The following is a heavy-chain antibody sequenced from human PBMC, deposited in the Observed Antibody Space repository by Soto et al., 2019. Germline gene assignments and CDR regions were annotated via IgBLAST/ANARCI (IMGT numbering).Heavy chain of an antibody. Sequence: SETLSRTCAVYGGSFSGYYWSWIRQPPGKGLEWIGEINHSGSTNYNLSLKSRVTISVDTSKNQFSLKLSSVTAADTAVYYCARDLGALVVRGYYFDYWGQGTRVTVSS. V-gene: IGHV4-34*01. CDR3: ARDLGALVVRGYYFDY. J-gene: IGHJ4*02. CDR2: INHSGST. CDR1: GGSFSGYY. D-gene: IGHD3-10*01.